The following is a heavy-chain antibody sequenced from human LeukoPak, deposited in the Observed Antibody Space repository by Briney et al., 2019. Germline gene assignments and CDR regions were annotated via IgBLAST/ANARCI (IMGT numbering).Heavy chain of an antibody. D-gene: IGHD6-19*01. CDR2: LSGSGDGT. V-gene: IGHV3-23*01. CDR1: GLTPSRCG. CDR3: AARPTSAAVAPSDF. J-gene: IGHJ4*02. Sequence: PGGSLRLSCAASGLTPSRCGMSWVRQAPGKGLEWVSALSGSGDGTYYADSAKGRFTISRDNSKSMLYLEMNSLRAEDTATYYCAARPTSAAVAPSDFWGQGTLVTVSS.